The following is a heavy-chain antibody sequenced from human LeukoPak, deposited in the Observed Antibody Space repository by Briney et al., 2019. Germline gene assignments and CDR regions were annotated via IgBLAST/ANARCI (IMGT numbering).Heavy chain of an antibody. CDR2: ISAYNGYT. Sequence: ASVKVSCKASGYTFTSYGISWVRQAPGQGLEWMGWISAYNGYTNYAQKVQGRVTMTTDTSTSTAYMELRSLRSDDTAVYYCARGFVDFWVGYYRRDWLDPWGQGTLVTVST. D-gene: IGHD3-3*01. V-gene: IGHV1-18*01. CDR3: ARGFVDFWVGYYRRDWLDP. J-gene: IGHJ5*02. CDR1: GYTFTSYG.